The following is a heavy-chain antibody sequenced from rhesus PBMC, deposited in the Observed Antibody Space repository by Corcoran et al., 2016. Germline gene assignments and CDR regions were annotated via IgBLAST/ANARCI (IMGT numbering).Heavy chain of an antibody. CDR3: GRLGQLANDY. J-gene: IGHJ4*01. CDR2: INGDNGLN. V-gene: IGHV4-80*01. CDR1: GASFRTYW. Sequence: QVQLQESGPGLVTPSETLSLNCAVSGASFRTYWWRWIRQSRGKGLAWIGEINGDNGLNNFNPSLKSRVTMSKDASKSQIYLRLSSVTHADTAVYYWGRLGQLANDYWGQGVRVTVSS. D-gene: IGHD6-25*01.